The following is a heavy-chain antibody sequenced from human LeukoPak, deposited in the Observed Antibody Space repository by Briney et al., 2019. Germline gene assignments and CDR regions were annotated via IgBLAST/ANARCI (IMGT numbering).Heavy chain of an antibody. CDR1: GGSISTSSYY. CDR3: ARDSNVTPTGNFDY. V-gene: IGHV4-39*07. J-gene: IGHJ4*02. Sequence: SETLSLTCTVSGGSISTSSYYWGWIRQPPGKGLEWIGTFYYSGGTYYNPSLKSRVTISADKSSNHFSLRLSSVTAADTAVYYCARDSNVTPTGNFDYWGQGTLVTVSS. CDR2: FYYSGGT. D-gene: IGHD4-23*01.